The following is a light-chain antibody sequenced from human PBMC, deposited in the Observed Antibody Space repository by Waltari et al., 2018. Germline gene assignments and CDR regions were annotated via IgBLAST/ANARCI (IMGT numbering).Light chain of an antibody. CDR2: GAS. V-gene: IGKV3-15*01. CDR3: QQYNDWPLT. Sequence: EIVMTQSPATLSVSPGESSTLSFRASQSISRDLAWYQQKPGQAPRLLISGASTRATGISGRFSGSGSGTDFTLTITSLQSEDFAVYYCQQYNDWPLTFGGGTKVEIK. CDR1: QSISRD. J-gene: IGKJ4*01.